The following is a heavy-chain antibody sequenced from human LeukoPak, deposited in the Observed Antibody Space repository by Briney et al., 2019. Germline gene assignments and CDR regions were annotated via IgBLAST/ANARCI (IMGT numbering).Heavy chain of an antibody. CDR3: AREIGTQYYYYYMDV. V-gene: IGHV3-20*04. Sequence: GGSLRLSCAASGFTFDDYGMNWVRQAPGKGLEWVSGINWNGESIGYADSVKGRFTISRDNTKNSLYLQMNSLRAEDTALYYCAREIGTQYYYYYMDVWGQGTTVTVSS. CDR1: GFTFDDYG. CDR2: INWNGESI. D-gene: IGHD1-1*01. J-gene: IGHJ6*03.